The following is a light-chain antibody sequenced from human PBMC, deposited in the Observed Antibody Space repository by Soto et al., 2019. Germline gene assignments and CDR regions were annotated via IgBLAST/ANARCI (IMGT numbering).Light chain of an antibody. CDR3: CSYAAAAV. CDR1: SSDVGGYNY. Sequence: QSALTQPRSVSGSPGQSVTISCTGTSSDVGGYNYVSWYQQHPGKAPKVMIYDVSKRPSGVPDRFSGSKSGNTASLTISGLQAEDEADYYCCSYAAAAVFGGGTKLTVL. V-gene: IGLV2-11*01. J-gene: IGLJ7*01. CDR2: DVS.